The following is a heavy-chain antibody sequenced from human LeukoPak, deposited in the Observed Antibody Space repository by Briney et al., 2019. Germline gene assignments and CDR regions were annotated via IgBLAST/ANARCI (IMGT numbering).Heavy chain of an antibody. D-gene: IGHD6-19*01. J-gene: IGHJ4*02. CDR1: GFTFTSYA. V-gene: IGHV3-23*01. Sequence: GGSLRLSCAASGFTFTSYAMSWVRQAPGKGLEWVSAISGNGGATYYADSVKGRFTISRDNSKNTLHLQMNSLRAEDTALYYCAKATTDIAVDNFFDYWGPGTLVSVSS. CDR3: AKATTDIAVDNFFDY. CDR2: ISGNGGAT.